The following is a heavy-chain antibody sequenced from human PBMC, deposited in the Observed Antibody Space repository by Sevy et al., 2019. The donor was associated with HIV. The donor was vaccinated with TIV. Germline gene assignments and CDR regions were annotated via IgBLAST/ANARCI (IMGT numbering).Heavy chain of an antibody. Sequence: ASVKVSCKASGGTFSSYAISWVRQAPGQGLEWMGGIIPIFGTANYAQKFQGRVTITADESTSTAHMELSSLRSEDTAVYYCARARLGYCSGGSCPTRLYYYYYGMDVWGQGTTVTVSS. CDR2: IIPIFGTA. J-gene: IGHJ6*02. CDR1: GGTFSSYA. V-gene: IGHV1-69*13. CDR3: ARARLGYCSGGSCPTRLYYYYYGMDV. D-gene: IGHD2-15*01.